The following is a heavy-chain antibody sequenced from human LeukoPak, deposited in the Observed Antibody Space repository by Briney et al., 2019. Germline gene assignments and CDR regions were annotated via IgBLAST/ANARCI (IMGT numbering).Heavy chain of an antibody. V-gene: IGHV3-30*18. Sequence: GGSLRLSCAASGFTFSSYGMHWVRQAPGKGLEWVAVISYDGSNKYYADSVKGRFTISRDNSKNTLYLRMNSLRAEDTAVYYCAKEQHYDSSGYRPRRDYYYGMDVWGQGTTVTVSS. CDR1: GFTFSSYG. D-gene: IGHD3-22*01. CDR2: ISYDGSNK. CDR3: AKEQHYDSSGYRPRRDYYYGMDV. J-gene: IGHJ6*02.